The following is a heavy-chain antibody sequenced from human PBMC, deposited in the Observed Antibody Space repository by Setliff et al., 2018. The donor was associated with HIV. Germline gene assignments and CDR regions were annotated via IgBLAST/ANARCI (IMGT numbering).Heavy chain of an antibody. D-gene: IGHD3-3*01. CDR2: IIPSLTIA. J-gene: IGHJ4*02. CDR3: ARDRHFSGYYI. V-gene: IGHV1-69*10. CDR1: GDTFSTYA. Sequence: SVKVSCKPSGDTFSTYAISWVRQAPGQGLEWMGGIIPSLTIANYEHKFQGRVTITADKSTKKAYMELRSLTSDYAAVFYCARDRHFSGYYIWGPGTLVTVSS.